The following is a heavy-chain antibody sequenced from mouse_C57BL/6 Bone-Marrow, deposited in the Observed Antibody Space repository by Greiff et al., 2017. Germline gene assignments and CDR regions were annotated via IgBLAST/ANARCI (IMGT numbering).Heavy chain of an antibody. CDR1: GFTFSSYA. Sequence: EVHLVESGGGLVKPGGSLKLSCAASGFTFSSYAMSWVRQTPEKRLEWVATISDGGSYTYYPDNVKGRFTISRDNAKNNLYLQMSHLKSEDTAMYYCAGLLTFFDYWGQGTTLTVSS. V-gene: IGHV5-4*01. J-gene: IGHJ2*01. D-gene: IGHD3-1*01. CDR2: ISDGGSYT. CDR3: AGLLTFFDY.